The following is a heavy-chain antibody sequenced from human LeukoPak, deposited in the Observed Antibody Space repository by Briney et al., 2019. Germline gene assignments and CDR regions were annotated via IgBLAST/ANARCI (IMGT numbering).Heavy chain of an antibody. J-gene: IGHJ4*02. V-gene: IGHV3-21*01. Sequence: AGGSLRLSCAASGFTFSSYSMNWVRQAPGKVLEWVSSISSSSSYIYYADSVKGRFTISRDNAKNSLYLQMNSLRAEDTAVYYCARNKKGDRYTYGHDYWGQGTLVTVSS. D-gene: IGHD5-18*01. CDR2: ISSSSSYI. CDR3: ARNKKGDRYTYGHDY. CDR1: GFTFSSYS.